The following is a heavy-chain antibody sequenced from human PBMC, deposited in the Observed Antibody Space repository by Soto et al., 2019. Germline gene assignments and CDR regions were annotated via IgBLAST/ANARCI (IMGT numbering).Heavy chain of an antibody. CDR2: ISSSSSDI. Sequence: EVQLVESGGGLVKPGGSLRLSCAASGFTFSSYSMNWIRQAPGKGLEWVSSISSSSSDIYYADSVKGRFTISRDNAKNSLYLQMNSLRAEDTAVYYCARPYCSTTSCYDDWYFDLWGRGTLVTVSS. CDR3: ARPYCSTTSCYDDWYFDL. CDR1: GFTFSSYS. J-gene: IGHJ2*01. D-gene: IGHD2-2*01. V-gene: IGHV3-21*01.